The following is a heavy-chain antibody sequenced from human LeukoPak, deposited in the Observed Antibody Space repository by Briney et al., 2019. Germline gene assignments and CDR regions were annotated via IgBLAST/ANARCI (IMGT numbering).Heavy chain of an antibody. CDR1: VGTFSSYT. J-gene: IGHJ3*02. Sequence: SVKVSCKASVGTFSSYTISCVRPTPGQGVGWMGRIIPILGIANYAQKFQGRVTITEDKSTSTDYMELRSLRSEDKAVYLCALEGMDTVDAFDIWGQGTMVTVSS. CDR3: ALEGMDTVDAFDI. CDR2: IIPILGIA. V-gene: IGHV1-69*02. D-gene: IGHD5-18*01.